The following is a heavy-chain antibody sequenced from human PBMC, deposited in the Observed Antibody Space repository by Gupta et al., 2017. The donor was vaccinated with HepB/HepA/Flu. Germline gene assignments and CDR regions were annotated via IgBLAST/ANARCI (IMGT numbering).Heavy chain of an antibody. V-gene: IGHV1-2*04. D-gene: IGHD6-13*01. CDR3: ARGGGIALEFDY. J-gene: IGHJ4*02. CDR1: GYSFTGQH. Sequence: QVQLVQSGAEVKKPGASVKVSCKASGYSFTGQHIHWVRQAPGQGLEWMGWINPNSGGTNYAQKFQDWVTMSRDTSISTAYMELRSLKADDTAIYYCARGGGIALEFDYWGQGTLGTVSS. CDR2: INPNSGGT.